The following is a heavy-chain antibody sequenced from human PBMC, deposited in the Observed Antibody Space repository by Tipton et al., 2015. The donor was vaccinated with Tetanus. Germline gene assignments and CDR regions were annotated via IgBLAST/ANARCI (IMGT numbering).Heavy chain of an antibody. CDR1: GDSVSCGGCY. D-gene: IGHD4-11*01. V-gene: IGHV4-61*03. Sequence: GLVKPSETLSLTGSVSGDSVSCGGCYWSWIRQSPGKGLEWIGYVFYSGSTNYNPSLKSRVTISVDTSQKSFSLNLTSVTAADTAVYYCARAPYYTNQRIRFDPWGQGILVTVSS. J-gene: IGHJ5*02. CDR2: VFYSGST. CDR3: ARAPYYTNQRIRFDP.